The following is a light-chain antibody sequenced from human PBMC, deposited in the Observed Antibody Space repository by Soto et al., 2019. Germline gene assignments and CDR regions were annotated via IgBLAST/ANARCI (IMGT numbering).Light chain of an antibody. J-gene: IGLJ1*01. CDR3: CSYAGSYTYV. CDR2: DVS. CDR1: SSDVGGYNY. Sequence: QSALTQPRSVSGSPGQSVTISCTGTSSDVGGYNYVSWYQQHPGKAPKLMIYDVSKRPSGVPDRFSGSKSGSTASLTISGLQAEDEADHYCCSYAGSYTYVFGTGTKLTVL. V-gene: IGLV2-11*01.